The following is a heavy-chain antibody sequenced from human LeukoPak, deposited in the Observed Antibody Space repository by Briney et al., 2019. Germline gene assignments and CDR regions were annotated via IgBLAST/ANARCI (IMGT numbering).Heavy chain of an antibody. J-gene: IGHJ4*02. V-gene: IGHV4-34*01. Sequence: SETLSLTCAAYGGSFSGYYWSWIRQPPGKGLEWIGEINHSGSTNYNPSLKSRVTISVDTSKNQFSLKLSSVTAADTAVYYCARGGQLLPIDYWGQGTLVTVSS. CDR2: INHSGST. D-gene: IGHD2-2*01. CDR3: ARGGQLLPIDY. CDR1: GGSFSGYY.